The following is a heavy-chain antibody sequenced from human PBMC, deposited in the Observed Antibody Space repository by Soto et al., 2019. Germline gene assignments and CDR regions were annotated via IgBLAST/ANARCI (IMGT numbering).Heavy chain of an antibody. V-gene: IGHV4-31*03. D-gene: IGHD6-13*01. J-gene: IGHJ4*02. CDR3: ARKRQAAGHVDY. Sequence: QVQLQESGPGLVKPSQTLSLTCTVSGGSISSGGYFWSWIRQHPGKGLEWIGYIYYSGSTYYNPSLKSRVTISVDTSKNQCSLKLSSVTAADTAVYYCARKRQAAGHVDYCGQGTLVTVSS. CDR1: GGSISSGGYF. CDR2: IYYSGST.